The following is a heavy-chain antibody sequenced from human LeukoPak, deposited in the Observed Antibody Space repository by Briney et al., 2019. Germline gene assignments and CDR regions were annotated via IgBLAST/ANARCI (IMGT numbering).Heavy chain of an antibody. D-gene: IGHD3-22*01. CDR2: ISSSGGNT. CDR1: GFTFSNYW. J-gene: IGHJ4*02. Sequence: GGSLRLSCAGSGFTFSNYWVHWVRQAPGKGLEWVSGISSSGGNTYYADSVKGRFTISRDNSKSTLYLQMNSLRVEDTAVYYCAKGSASSGYPRDYWGQGTLVTVSS. CDR3: AKGSASSGYPRDY. V-gene: IGHV3-23*01.